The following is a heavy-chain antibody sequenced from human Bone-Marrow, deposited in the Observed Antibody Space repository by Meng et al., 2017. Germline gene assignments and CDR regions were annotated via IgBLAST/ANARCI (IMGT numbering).Heavy chain of an antibody. CDR2: LKQDGSEK. V-gene: IGHV3-7*01. CDR1: GFTFTTYW. Sequence: GESLKISCTASGFTFTTYWMSRVRQAPGKGLEWVANLKQDGSEKFYVGSAKGRFTISRDNAKNSLYLQMNSLRAEDTAIYYCASLSPSYWYFPYWGQGTLVTVSS. CDR3: ASLSPSYWYFPY. J-gene: IGHJ4*02. D-gene: IGHD1-26*01.